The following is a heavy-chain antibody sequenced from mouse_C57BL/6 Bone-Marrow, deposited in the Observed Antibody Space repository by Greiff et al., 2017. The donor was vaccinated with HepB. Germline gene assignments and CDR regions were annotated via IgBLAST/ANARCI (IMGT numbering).Heavy chain of an antibody. V-gene: IGHV5-6*01. CDR2: ISSGGSYT. D-gene: IGHD4-1*02. CDR1: GFTFSSYG. J-gene: IGHJ2*01. CDR3: ARSPTGNFDY. Sequence: EVKLMESGGDLVKPGGSLKLSCAASGFTFSSYGMSWVRQTPDKRLEWVATISSGGSYTYYPDSVKGRFTISRDNAKNTLYLQMSSLKSEDTAMYYCARSPTGNFDYWGQGTTLTVSS.